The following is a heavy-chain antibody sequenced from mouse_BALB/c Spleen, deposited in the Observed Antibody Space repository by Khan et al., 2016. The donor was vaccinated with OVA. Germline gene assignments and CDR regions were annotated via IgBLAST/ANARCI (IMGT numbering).Heavy chain of an antibody. D-gene: IGHD1-3*01. J-gene: IGHJ3*01. CDR2: IWAGGST. CDR3: AIPFYNSAWFAY. CDR1: GFSLSNYG. V-gene: IGHV2-9*02. Sequence: QVQLKESGPGLVAPSQTLSITCTVSGFSLSNYGVHWVRQPPGKGLEWLGVIWAGGSTNHNSALMSRLTISKDNSKSQVFLKMNSLQTDDTAMYYCAIPFYNSAWFAYWGQGTLVTVSA.